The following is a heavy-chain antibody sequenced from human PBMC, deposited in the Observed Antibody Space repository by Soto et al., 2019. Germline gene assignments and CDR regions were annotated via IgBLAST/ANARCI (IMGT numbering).Heavy chain of an antibody. CDR1: GFTFSNYA. CDR2: FSSGGGGT. J-gene: IGHJ4*02. D-gene: IGHD2-15*01. V-gene: IGHV3-23*01. Sequence: VQLLESGGGLLQPGGSLRLSCTASGFTFSNYAMSWVRQAPGKGLEWVSTFSSGGGGTYYADSVKGRLPISRDNSKNTLSLQMNSLRAEDTAVYYCTKAKRYCSGANCFTFASWGLGTLVTVSS. CDR3: TKAKRYCSGANCFTFAS.